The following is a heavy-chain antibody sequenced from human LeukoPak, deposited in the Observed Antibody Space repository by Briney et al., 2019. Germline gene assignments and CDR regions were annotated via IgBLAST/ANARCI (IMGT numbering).Heavy chain of an antibody. D-gene: IGHD6-25*01. V-gene: IGHV4-59*08. CDR2: IYYSGST. CDR3: ARFKGGYWSSADAFDI. CDR1: GVSISSYY. Sequence: SETLSLTCTVSGVSISSYYWSWIRQPPGKGLEGIGYIYYSGSTNYNPSLKSRVTISVDTSKNQFSLKLSSVTAADTAVYYCARFKGGYWSSADAFDIWGQGTMVTVSS. J-gene: IGHJ3*02.